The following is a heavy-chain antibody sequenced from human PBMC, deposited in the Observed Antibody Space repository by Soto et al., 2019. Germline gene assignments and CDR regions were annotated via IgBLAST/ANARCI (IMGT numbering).Heavy chain of an antibody. D-gene: IGHD3-22*01. V-gene: IGHV3-21*01. CDR1: GFTFSSYS. J-gene: IGHJ4*02. Sequence: EVQLVESGGGLVKPGGSLRLSCAASGFTFSSYSMNWVRQAPGKGLEWVSSISSSSSYIYYADSVKVRFTISRDNAKNSLYLQMNSLRAEDTAVYYCAWNYYDSSGYYYFDYWGQGTLVTVSS. CDR2: ISSSSSYI. CDR3: AWNYYDSSGYYYFDY.